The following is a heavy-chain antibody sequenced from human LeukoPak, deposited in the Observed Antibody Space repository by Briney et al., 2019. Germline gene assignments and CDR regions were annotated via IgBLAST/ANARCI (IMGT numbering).Heavy chain of an antibody. CDR3: ASYSYDSSGYSELDD. Sequence: SETLSLTCTVSGGSISTTTYYWAWIRQSPGKGLGWIGSIYNSVNTYYNPSLKSRVTISVDTSENHFSLKLSSVTAADTAVYYCASYSYDSSGYSELDDWGQGTLVTVSA. CDR2: IYNSVNT. V-gene: IGHV4-39*02. D-gene: IGHD3-22*01. J-gene: IGHJ4*02. CDR1: GGSISTTTYY.